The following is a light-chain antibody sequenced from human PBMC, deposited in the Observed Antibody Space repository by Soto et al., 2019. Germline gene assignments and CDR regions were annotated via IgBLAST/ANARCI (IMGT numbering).Light chain of an antibody. CDR3: PPADSFPLY. CDR1: QGISSY. V-gene: IGKV1-8*01. Sequence: AIRMTQSPSSLSASTGDRVTITCRASQGISSYLAWYQQKPGKAPKLLIYAASTLQSGVPSRFSGSGSGTDFTLTIRCLQSEDFATYFCPPADSFPLYFGRWTKLYI. CDR2: AAS. J-gene: IGKJ4*01.